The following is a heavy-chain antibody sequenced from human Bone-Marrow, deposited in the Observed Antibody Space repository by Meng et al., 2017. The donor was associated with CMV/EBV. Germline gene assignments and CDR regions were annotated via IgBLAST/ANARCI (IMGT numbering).Heavy chain of an antibody. J-gene: IGHJ6*02. CDR3: ARGVPYDFWSGYEKYYYYGMDV. Sequence: ASVKVSCKASGYTFTGYYMHWVRQAPGQGLEWMGWINPNSGGTNYAQKVQGRVTMTRDTSISTAYMELSRLRSDDTAVYYCARGVPYDFWSGYEKYYYYGMDVWGQGTTVTVSS. CDR1: GYTFTGYY. CDR2: INPNSGGT. D-gene: IGHD3-3*01. V-gene: IGHV1-2*02.